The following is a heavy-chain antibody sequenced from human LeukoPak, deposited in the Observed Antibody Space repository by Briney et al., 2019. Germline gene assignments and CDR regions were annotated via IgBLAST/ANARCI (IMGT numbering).Heavy chain of an antibody. CDR3: ASGIAAFFFDY. D-gene: IGHD6-13*01. Sequence: PSETLSLTCTVSGGSISSSSYYWGWIRQPPGKGLEWIGSIYYSGSTYYNPSLKSRVTISVDTSKNQFSLKLSSVTAADTAVYYCASGIAAFFFDYWGQGTLVTVSS. CDR2: IYYSGST. J-gene: IGHJ4*02. CDR1: GGSISSSSYY. V-gene: IGHV4-39*07.